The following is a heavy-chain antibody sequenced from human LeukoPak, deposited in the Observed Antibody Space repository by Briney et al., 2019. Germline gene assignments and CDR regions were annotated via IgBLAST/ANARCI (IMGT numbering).Heavy chain of an antibody. CDR1: GFSFSSYG. J-gene: IGHJ4*02. Sequence: GGSERLSCAGYGFSFSSYGMHWVRQAPGKGLEWMAFIRSDGSNKYYADSVKGRFTISRDNSKNTLYLQMNSLRAEDTAVYYCARILDSAWGELGYWGQGTLVTVSS. CDR3: ARILDSAWGELGY. D-gene: IGHD6-19*01. V-gene: IGHV3-30*02. CDR2: IRSDGSNK.